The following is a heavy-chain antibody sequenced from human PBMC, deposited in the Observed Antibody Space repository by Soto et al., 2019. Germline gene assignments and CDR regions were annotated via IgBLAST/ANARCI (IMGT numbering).Heavy chain of an antibody. CDR1: GYTFTSYD. J-gene: IGHJ5*01. Sequence: SVKVSCKASGYTFTSYDINWVRQATGQGLEWMGGMNPNIGNADYARKFQGRVTMTGDESISTAYMELSSLRSEDTAVYYCARDRCSSTSCYWPAFWFDSWGQGTLVTVSS. CDR3: ARDRCSSTSCYWPAFWFDS. CDR2: MNPNIGNA. V-gene: IGHV1-8*01. D-gene: IGHD2-2*01.